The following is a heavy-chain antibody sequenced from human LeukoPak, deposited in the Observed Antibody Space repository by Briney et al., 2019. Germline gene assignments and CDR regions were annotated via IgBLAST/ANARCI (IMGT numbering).Heavy chain of an antibody. D-gene: IGHD2-2*01. CDR1: GFTFDDYA. CDR3: AKGPCGSTSCPYYFDY. CDR2: ISWDGGST. J-gene: IGHJ4*02. V-gene: IGHV3-43D*04. Sequence: GGSLRLSCAASGFTFDDYAMHWVRQAPGKGLEWVSLISWDGGSTYYADSVKGRFTISRDNSKNSLYLQMNRLRAEDTALYYCAKGPCGSTSCPYYFDYWGQGTLVTVSS.